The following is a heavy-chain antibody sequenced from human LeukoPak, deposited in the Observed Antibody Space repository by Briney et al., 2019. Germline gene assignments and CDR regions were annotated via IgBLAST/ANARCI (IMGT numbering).Heavy chain of an antibody. CDR2: TYYRSTWYN. J-gene: IGHJ5*02. Sequence: QTLSLTCAISGDSVSINSVTWNWIRQSPSRGLEWLGRTYYRSTWYNDYAVSVRGRITVNPDTSKNQFSLHLNPVTPEDTAVYYCARRLTQYDCFDPWGQGILVTVSS. CDR3: ARRLTQYDCFDP. D-gene: IGHD2-2*01. CDR1: GDSVSINSVT. V-gene: IGHV6-1*01.